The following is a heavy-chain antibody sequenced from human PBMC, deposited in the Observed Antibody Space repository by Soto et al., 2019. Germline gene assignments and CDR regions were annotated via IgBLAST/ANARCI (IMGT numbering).Heavy chain of an antibody. CDR2: IYYSGST. V-gene: IGHV4-39*01. J-gene: IGHJ4*02. Sequence: SETLSLTCTVSGGSISSSSYYWGWIRQPPGKGLEWIGSIYYSGSTYYNPSLKSRVTISVDTSKNQFSLKLSSVTAADTAVYYCARQVVVPAATTLGPSFDYWGQGTLVTVSS. CDR1: GGSISSSSYY. CDR3: ARQVVVPAATTLGPSFDY. D-gene: IGHD2-2*01.